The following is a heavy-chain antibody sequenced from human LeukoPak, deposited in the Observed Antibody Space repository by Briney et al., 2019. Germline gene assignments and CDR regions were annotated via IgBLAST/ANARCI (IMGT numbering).Heavy chain of an antibody. V-gene: IGHV3-11*05. CDR2: ISSSNTYT. CDR3: ARGARYCSGGTCTDY. D-gene: IGHD2-15*01. Sequence: GGSLRLSCAASGFTFSDYDMSWIRQAPGKGLEWVSCISSSNTYTNYADSVKGRFTISRDNAKNSLSLQMNSLRAEDTAIYYCARGARYCSGGTCTDYWSQGTLVTVSS. CDR1: GFTFSDYD. J-gene: IGHJ4*02.